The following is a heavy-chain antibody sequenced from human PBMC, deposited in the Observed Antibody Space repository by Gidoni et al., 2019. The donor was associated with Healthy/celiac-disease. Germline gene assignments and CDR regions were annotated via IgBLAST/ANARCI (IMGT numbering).Heavy chain of an antibody. CDR1: GFTFSRDG. CDR3: AREYYDFWSGYPNYYFVY. D-gene: IGHD3-3*01. J-gene: IGHJ4*02. Sequence: QEQLVASGGGVVQPGGSLRLSCAASGFTFSRDGMPWVRQAPGKGLDGVAVIWYDGSNKYYADSVKGRFTISRDNSKNTLYLQMNSLRAEDTAVYYCAREYYDFWSGYPNYYFVYWGQGTLVTVSS. CDR2: IWYDGSNK. V-gene: IGHV3-33*08.